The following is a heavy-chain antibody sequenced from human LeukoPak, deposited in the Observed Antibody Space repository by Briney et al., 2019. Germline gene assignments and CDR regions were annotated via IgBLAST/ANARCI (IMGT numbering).Heavy chain of an antibody. V-gene: IGHV3-21*01. CDR2: ISSSSSYI. Sequence: TGGSLRLSCAASGFTFSAYSMNWVRQAPGKGLEWVSSISSSSSYIYYADSVKGRFTISRDNAKNSLYLQMNSLRAEDTAVYCCARDLEEYCSGGSCSLFDYWGQGTLVTVSS. D-gene: IGHD2-15*01. J-gene: IGHJ4*02. CDR3: ARDLEEYCSGGSCSLFDY. CDR1: GFTFSAYS.